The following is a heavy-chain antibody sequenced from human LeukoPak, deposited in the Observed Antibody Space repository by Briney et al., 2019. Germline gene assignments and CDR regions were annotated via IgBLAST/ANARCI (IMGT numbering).Heavy chain of an antibody. CDR3: ARGGSGSYSDYYYYYYYMDV. CDR2: IIPIFGRA. V-gene: IGHV1-69*13. D-gene: IGHD3-10*01. J-gene: IGHJ6*03. CDR1: GGTFSSYP. Sequence: ASVKDSCKASGGTFSSYPFCWLRQAPAQGLEWMGGIIPIFGRANYAQKIQGRGTITADESTSTAYMELSSLRSEDTAVYYCARGGSGSYSDYYYYYYYMDVWGKGTTVTVSS.